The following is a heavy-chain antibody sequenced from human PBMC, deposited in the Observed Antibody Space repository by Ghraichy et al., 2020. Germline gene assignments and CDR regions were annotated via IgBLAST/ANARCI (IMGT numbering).Heavy chain of an antibody. D-gene: IGHD6-19*01. CDR2: ISGSGGST. CDR1: GFTFSSYA. V-gene: IGHV3-23*01. CDR3: AKATKRAYSSGWRYGMDV. J-gene: IGHJ6*01. Sequence: GGSLRLSCAASGFTFSSYAMSWVRQAPGKGLEWVSAISGSGGSTYYADSVKGRFTISRDNSKNTLYLQMNSLRAEDTAVYYCAKATKRAYSSGWRYGMDVWGQGTTVTVSS.